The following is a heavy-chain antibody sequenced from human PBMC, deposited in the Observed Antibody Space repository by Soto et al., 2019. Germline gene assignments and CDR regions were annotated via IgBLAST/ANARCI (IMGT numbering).Heavy chain of an antibody. CDR2: IWYDGSNK. Sequence: GGSLRLSCAASGFTFSSYGMHWVRQAPGKGLEWVAVIWYDGSNKYYADSVKGRFTISRDNSKNTLYLQMNSLRAEDTAVYYCARAGGECSGGSCYSHYYYYMDVWGKGTTVTVSS. CDR3: ARAGGECSGGSCYSHYYYYMDV. J-gene: IGHJ6*03. V-gene: IGHV3-33*01. CDR1: GFTFSSYG. D-gene: IGHD2-15*01.